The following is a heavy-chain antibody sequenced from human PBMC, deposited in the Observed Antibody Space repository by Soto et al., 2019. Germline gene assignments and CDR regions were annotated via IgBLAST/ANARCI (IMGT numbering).Heavy chain of an antibody. CDR3: AREYDYIWGHPHGAFDI. CDR1: NGSISNPIYY. J-gene: IGHJ3*02. CDR2: IYHSGST. V-gene: IGHV4-39*07. Sequence: ASETLSLTCTVSNGSISNPIYYWGWMRQPPGKGLEWIGEIYHSGSTNYNPSLKSRVTISVDKSKNQFSLKLSSVTAADTAVYYCAREYDYIWGHPHGAFDIWGQGTMVTVSS. D-gene: IGHD3-16*01.